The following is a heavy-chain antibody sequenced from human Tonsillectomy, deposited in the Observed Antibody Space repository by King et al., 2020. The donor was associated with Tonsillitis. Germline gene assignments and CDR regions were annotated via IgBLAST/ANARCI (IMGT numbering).Heavy chain of an antibody. CDR2: IYYSGST. CDR1: GGSISSYY. D-gene: IGHD4-17*01. Sequence: QLQESGPGLVKPSETLSLTCTVSGGSISSYYWSWIRQPPGKGLEWIGYIYYSGSTNYNPSLKSRVTISVDTSKNKFSLTLSSVTAADTAVYYCARSYGDYYFDYWGQGTLFTVSS. CDR3: ARSYGDYYFDY. V-gene: IGHV4-59*01. J-gene: IGHJ4*02.